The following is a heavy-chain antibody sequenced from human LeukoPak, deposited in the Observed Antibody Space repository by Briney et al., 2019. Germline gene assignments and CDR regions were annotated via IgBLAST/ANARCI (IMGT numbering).Heavy chain of an antibody. CDR1: GLMFSRYW. CDR3: ADHPDMGY. CDR2: INGDGSQK. V-gene: IGHV3-7*05. Sequence: GGSLRLSCAASGLMFSRYWMSWVRRAPGKGLEWVGNINGDGSQKYYMDSVKGRFIISRDNAKNSLYLQMNGLRVEDTAVYYCADHPDMGYWGQGTQVIVSS. J-gene: IGHJ4*02.